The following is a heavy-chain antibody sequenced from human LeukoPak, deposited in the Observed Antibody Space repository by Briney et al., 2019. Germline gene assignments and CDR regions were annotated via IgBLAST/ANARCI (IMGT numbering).Heavy chain of an antibody. CDR2: IYNSGST. D-gene: IGHD5-18*01. CDR1: GGSISSYY. Sequence: SETLSLTCTVSGGSISSYYWSWIRQPSGKGLEWIGYIYNSGSTNYNPSLKSRVTISVDTSKNQFSLKLSSVTAADTAVYYCARERAEDTAMVPAQFDYWGQGTLVTVSS. V-gene: IGHV4-59*01. CDR3: ARERAEDTAMVPAQFDY. J-gene: IGHJ4*02.